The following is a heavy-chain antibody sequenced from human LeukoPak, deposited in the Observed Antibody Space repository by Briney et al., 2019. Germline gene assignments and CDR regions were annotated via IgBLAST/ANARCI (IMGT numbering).Heavy chain of an antibody. Sequence: GGSLRLSCVASGFIFRNYAMSWVRQAPGEGLEWVSGISDNGGGTYYADSLKGRFTISRDNSKNMLYLQMNSLRAEDTAVYYCAKESGALGAPLYDYWGRGILATASS. D-gene: IGHD4/OR15-4a*01. J-gene: IGHJ4*02. CDR2: ISDNGGGT. V-gene: IGHV3-23*01. CDR1: GFIFRNYA. CDR3: AKESGALGAPLYDY.